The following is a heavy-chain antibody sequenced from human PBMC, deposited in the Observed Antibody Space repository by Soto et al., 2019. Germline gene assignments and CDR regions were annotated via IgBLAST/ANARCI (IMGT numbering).Heavy chain of an antibody. D-gene: IGHD3-10*01. CDR3: ARFTMVRGVFDY. CDR1: GFTFSSYG. V-gene: IGHV3-33*01. Sequence: QVQLVESGGGVVQPGRSLRLSCAASGFTFSSYGMHWVRQAPGKGLEWVAVIWYDGSNKYYADSVKGRFTISRDNCKNTLYLQMNSLRAEDTAVYYCARFTMVRGVFDYWGQGTLVTVSS. CDR2: IWYDGSNK. J-gene: IGHJ4*02.